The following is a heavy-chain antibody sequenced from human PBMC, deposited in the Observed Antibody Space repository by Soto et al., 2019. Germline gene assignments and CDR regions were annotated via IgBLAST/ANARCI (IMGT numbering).Heavy chain of an antibody. CDR3: ARQGSNEYYYYGMDV. Sequence: QVQLVQSGAEVKKPGSSVKVSCTASGGTFSSYAINWVRQAPGQGLEWMGGIIRIFGTPDYAQRFQGRVTITADESTSTAYMELSSLRSEDTAVYYFARQGSNEYYYYGMDVWGQGTTVTVSS. D-gene: IGHD3-10*01. CDR1: GGTFSSYA. J-gene: IGHJ6*02. CDR2: IIRIFGTP. V-gene: IGHV1-69*12.